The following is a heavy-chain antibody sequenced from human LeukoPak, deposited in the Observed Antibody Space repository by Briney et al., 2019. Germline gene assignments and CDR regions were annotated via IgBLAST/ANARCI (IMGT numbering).Heavy chain of an antibody. V-gene: IGHV3-7*01. D-gene: IGHD3-3*01. J-gene: IGHJ6*03. CDR3: ARDNGVVHGVYYMDV. Sequence: PGGSLRLSCAASGFTFDTHWMNWVRQAPGKGLEGVANIRQDGGEKYFVGSGEGRFTIARDNAKMSLFLQMNSLRAEDTAVYYCARDNGVVHGVYYMDVWGKGTTVTVS. CDR2: IRQDGGEK. CDR1: GFTFDTHW.